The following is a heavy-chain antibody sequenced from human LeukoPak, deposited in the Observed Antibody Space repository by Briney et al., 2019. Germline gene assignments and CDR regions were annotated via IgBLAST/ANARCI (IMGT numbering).Heavy chain of an antibody. Sequence: ASVKVSCKASGYTFTSYDINWVRQATGHGLEWMGWMNPNSGNTGYAQKFQGRVTMTRNTSISTAYMELSSLRSEDTAVYYCARGQRVRETLGGYWGQGTLVTVSS. J-gene: IGHJ4*02. D-gene: IGHD3-10*01. CDR1: GYTFTSYD. CDR2: MNPNSGNT. CDR3: ARGQRVRETLGGY. V-gene: IGHV1-8*01.